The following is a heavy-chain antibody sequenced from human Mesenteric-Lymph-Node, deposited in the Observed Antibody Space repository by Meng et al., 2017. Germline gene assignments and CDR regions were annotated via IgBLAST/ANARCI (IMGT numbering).Heavy chain of an antibody. CDR1: GGSISSGSYY. CDR3: ARVGIVGAPYYFDY. Sequence: SETLSLTCTVSGGSISSGSYYWNWIRQPAGKGLEWIGRIYSSGSTNYNPSLKSRVTISVDTSKNQFSLKLSSVTAADTAVYYCARVGIVGAPYYFDYWGQGTLVTVSS. CDR2: IYSSGST. D-gene: IGHD1-26*01. V-gene: IGHV4-61*10. J-gene: IGHJ4*02.